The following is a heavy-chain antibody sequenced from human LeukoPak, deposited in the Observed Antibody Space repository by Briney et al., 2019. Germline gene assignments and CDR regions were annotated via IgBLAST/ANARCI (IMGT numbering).Heavy chain of an antibody. Sequence: GGSLRLSCAASGFTFSSYGMHWVRQAPGKGLEWAAVIWYDGSNKYYADSVKGRFTISRDNSKNTLYLQMNSLRAEDTAVYYCARGDVTCSGGSCYPFRFQHWGQGTLVTVSS. J-gene: IGHJ1*01. CDR3: ARGDVTCSGGSCYPFRFQH. D-gene: IGHD2-15*01. V-gene: IGHV3-33*01. CDR2: IWYDGSNK. CDR1: GFTFSSYG.